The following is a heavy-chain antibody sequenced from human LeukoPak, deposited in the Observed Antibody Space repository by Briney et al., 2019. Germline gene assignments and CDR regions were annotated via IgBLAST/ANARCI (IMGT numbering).Heavy chain of an antibody. D-gene: IGHD4-17*01. V-gene: IGHV1-18*01. CDR3: ARGDDYGDYGYYFDY. Sequence: ASVKVSCKASGYTFTSYGMSWVRQAPGQGLEWMGWISAYNGNTNYAQKLQGRVTMTTDTSTSTAYMELRSLRSDDTAVYYCARGDDYGDYGYYFDYWGQGTLVTVSS. J-gene: IGHJ4*02. CDR2: ISAYNGNT. CDR1: GYTFTSYG.